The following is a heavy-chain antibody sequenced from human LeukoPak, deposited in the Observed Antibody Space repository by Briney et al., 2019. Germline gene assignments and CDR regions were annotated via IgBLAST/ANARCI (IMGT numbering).Heavy chain of an antibody. CDR1: GGSISSYY. J-gene: IGHJ4*02. CDR2: IYYSGST. CDR3: ASSLGTMIVAY. Sequence: SETLSLTCTVSGGSISSYYWSWIRQPPGKGLEWIGYIYYSGSTNYNPSLKSRVTISVDTSKSQFSLKLSSVTAADTAVYYCASSLGTMIVAYWGQGTLVTVSS. D-gene: IGHD3-22*01. V-gene: IGHV4-59*01.